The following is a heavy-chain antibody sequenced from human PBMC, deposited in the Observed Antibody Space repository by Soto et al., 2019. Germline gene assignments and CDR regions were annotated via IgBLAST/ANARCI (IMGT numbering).Heavy chain of an antibody. CDR3: AKEGPITTSDFDY. CDR2: ISYDGNVA. J-gene: IGHJ4*02. V-gene: IGHV3-30*18. CDR1: GFTFSNYG. Sequence: QVQLVESGGGVVQPGRSLRLSCAASGFTFSNYGMHWVRQAPGKGLEWVIVISYDGNVAYYAASMKGRYTLSRDNYKNTPYLHMNSLRTEDTAMYYCAKEGPITTSDFDYWGQGTLVTVSS.